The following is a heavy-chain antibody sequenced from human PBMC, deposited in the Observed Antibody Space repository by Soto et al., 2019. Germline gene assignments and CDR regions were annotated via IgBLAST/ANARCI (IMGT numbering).Heavy chain of an antibody. V-gene: IGHV4-4*02. D-gene: IGHD6-13*01. CDR3: ARVESSSSWTNAFDI. CDR2: IYHSGST. Sequence: ETLSLTCAVSGGSISSSNWWSWVRQPPGKGLERIGEIYHSGSTNYNPSLNSRVTLSVDKSKNQFSLKLSFVTAAVTAVYYCARVESSSSWTNAFDIWGQGTM. CDR1: GGSISSSNW. J-gene: IGHJ3*02.